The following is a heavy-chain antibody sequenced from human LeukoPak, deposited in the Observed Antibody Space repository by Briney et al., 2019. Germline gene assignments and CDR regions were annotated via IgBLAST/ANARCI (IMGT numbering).Heavy chain of an antibody. J-gene: IGHJ5*02. V-gene: IGHV1-18*01. CDR1: GYTFTSYG. Sequence: ASVKVSCKASGYTFTSYGISWVRQAPGQGLEWMGWITAYNGNTNYAQKLQGRVTMTTETSTFTAYMELRSLRSDDTAMYYCARDNGGTKGFDPWGQGTPVTVST. CDR2: ITAYNGNT. CDR3: ARDNGGTKGFDP.